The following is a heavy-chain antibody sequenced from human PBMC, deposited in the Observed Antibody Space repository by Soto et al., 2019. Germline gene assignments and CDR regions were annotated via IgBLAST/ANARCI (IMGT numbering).Heavy chain of an antibody. CDR3: ARDFERSAIGP. J-gene: IGHJ5*02. CDR1: GADIGGADSY. CDR2: IAYSGDT. D-gene: IGHD3-9*01. V-gene: IGHV4-31*11. Sequence: PAETLSLTCVVSGADIGGADSYFCCIRKPPGKGLEWIGYIAYSGDTYYNPSLRRRVTISADRSENKFSLTLKSVTAADTAVYFCARDFERSAIGPWGQGTSVTVSS.